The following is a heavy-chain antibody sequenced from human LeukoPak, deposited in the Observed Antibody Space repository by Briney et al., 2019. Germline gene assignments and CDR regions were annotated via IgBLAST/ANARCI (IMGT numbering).Heavy chain of an antibody. J-gene: IGHJ4*02. V-gene: IGHV3-23*01. Sequence: PGGSLRLSCAASGFTLSSYAMSWVRQAPGKGLEWVPAISGSGGSTYYADSVKGRFTISRDNSKNTLYLQMNSLRAEDTAVYYCAKDHYDSSGYYASPFDYWGQGTLVTVSS. CDR2: ISGSGGST. D-gene: IGHD3-22*01. CDR1: GFTLSSYA. CDR3: AKDHYDSSGYYASPFDY.